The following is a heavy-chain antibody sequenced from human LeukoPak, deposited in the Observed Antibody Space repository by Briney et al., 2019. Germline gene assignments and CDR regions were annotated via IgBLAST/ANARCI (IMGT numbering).Heavy chain of an antibody. J-gene: IGHJ3*02. CDR2: INPNSGGT. Sequence: ASVKVSCKASGYTFTGYYMHWVRQAPGQGLEWMGWINPNSGGTNYAQKFQGRVTMTRDTSISTAYMELSRLRSDDTAVYYCARAREPPNKNSYGSHGTHDAFDIWGQGTMVTVSS. CDR1: GYTFTGYY. V-gene: IGHV1-2*02. D-gene: IGHD5-18*01. CDR3: ARAREPPNKNSYGSHGTHDAFDI.